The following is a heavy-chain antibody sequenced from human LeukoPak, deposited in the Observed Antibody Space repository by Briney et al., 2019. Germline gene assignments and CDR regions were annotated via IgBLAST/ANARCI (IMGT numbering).Heavy chain of an antibody. CDR1: GFTFSNYG. J-gene: IGHJ4*02. D-gene: IGHD3-10*01. CDR3: ARGGGARPDF. Sequence: GGSLRLSCTASGFTFSNYGMNWVRQAPGKGLEWVSYISSSSSAINYADSVKGRFTISRDNAKNSLFLQMNSLRDEDTAVYYCARGGGARPDFWGQGTLVTVSS. V-gene: IGHV3-48*02. CDR2: ISSSSSAI.